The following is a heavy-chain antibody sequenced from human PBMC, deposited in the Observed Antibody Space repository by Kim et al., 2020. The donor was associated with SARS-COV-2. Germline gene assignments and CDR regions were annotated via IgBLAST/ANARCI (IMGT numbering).Heavy chain of an antibody. V-gene: IGHV7-4-1*02. CDR1: GYTFTSYA. CDR3: ARAVVVPAANYFGVVILSYYYMDV. D-gene: IGHD2-2*01. J-gene: IGHJ6*03. Sequence: ASVKVSCKASGYTFTSYAMNWVRQAPGQGLEWMGWINTNTGNPTYAQGFTGRFVFSLDTSVSTAYLQISSLKAEDTAVYYCARAVVVPAANYFGVVILSYYYMDVWGRGTTVTVS. CDR2: INTNTGNP.